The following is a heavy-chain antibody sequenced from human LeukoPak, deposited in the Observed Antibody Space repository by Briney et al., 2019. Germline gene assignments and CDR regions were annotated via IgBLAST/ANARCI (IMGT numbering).Heavy chain of an antibody. CDR2: IIPIFGTA. CDR3: ARDLASGYVEQRLGWLDP. Sequence: GSSVNVSCKASGGTFSNYAISWVRQAPGQGLEWMGGIIPIFGTANYAQKFQSRVTITTDESTSTAYMELSSLRSEDTAVYYCARDLASGYVEQRLGWLDPWGQGALVTVSS. J-gene: IGHJ5*02. D-gene: IGHD1/OR15-1a*01. V-gene: IGHV1-69*05. CDR1: GGTFSNYA.